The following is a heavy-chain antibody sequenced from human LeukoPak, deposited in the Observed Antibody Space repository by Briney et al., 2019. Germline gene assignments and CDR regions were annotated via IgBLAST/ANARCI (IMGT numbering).Heavy chain of an antibody. CDR3: AKDKGVVAFDI. Sequence: GGSLRLSCATAGLTFSNHGMHWVHQAPGKGLKWVTFIRNDGSDKYYADSVKGRFTISRDNSKNTLYLQMNTLRAEDTAVYYCAKDKGVVAFDIWGQGTMVTVSS. CDR1: GLTFSNHG. D-gene: IGHD2-15*01. CDR2: IRNDGSDK. V-gene: IGHV3-30*02. J-gene: IGHJ3*02.